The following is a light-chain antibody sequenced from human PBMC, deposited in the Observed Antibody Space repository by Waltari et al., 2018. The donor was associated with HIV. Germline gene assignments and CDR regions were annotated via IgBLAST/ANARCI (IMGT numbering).Light chain of an antibody. CDR2: LKRDGSH. V-gene: IGLV4-69*02. CDR3: QTWRTGIQV. Sequence: QLVLTQSPSASASLGASVKLTCPLSSGHTNYAIAWHQQHPAKGPRYLMNLKRDGSHSKGDGIPDRVSGSSAWAERYLIISSLQSEDEADYYCQTWRTGIQVFGGGTKVTVL. J-gene: IGLJ3*02. CDR1: SGHTNYA.